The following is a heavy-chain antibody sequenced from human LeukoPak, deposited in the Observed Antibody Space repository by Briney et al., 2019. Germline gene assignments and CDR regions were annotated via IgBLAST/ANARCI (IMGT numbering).Heavy chain of an antibody. CDR2: MNPNSGNT. J-gene: IGHJ4*02. Sequence: ASVKVSCKASGYTFTSYDINWVRQATGQGLEWMGWMNPNSGNTGYAQKFQGRVTMTRNTSISTAYMELSSLRSEDTAVYYCARKAYCSSTSCYEEFDYWGQGTLVTVSS. D-gene: IGHD2-2*01. CDR3: ARKAYCSSTSCYEEFDY. CDR1: GYTFTSYD. V-gene: IGHV1-8*01.